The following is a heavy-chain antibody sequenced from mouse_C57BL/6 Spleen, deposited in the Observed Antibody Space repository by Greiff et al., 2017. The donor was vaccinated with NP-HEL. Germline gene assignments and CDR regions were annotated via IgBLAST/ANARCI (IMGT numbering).Heavy chain of an antibody. V-gene: IGHV5-17*01. CDR1: GFTFSDYG. J-gene: IGHJ3*01. CDR3: AREGFAY. CDR2: ISSGSSTI. Sequence: EVHLVESGGGLVKPGGSLKLSCAASGFTFSDYGMHWVRQAPEKGLEWVAYISSGSSTIYYADTVKGRFTISRDNATNTLFLQMTSLRSEETAMYYCAREGFAYWGQGTLVTVSA.